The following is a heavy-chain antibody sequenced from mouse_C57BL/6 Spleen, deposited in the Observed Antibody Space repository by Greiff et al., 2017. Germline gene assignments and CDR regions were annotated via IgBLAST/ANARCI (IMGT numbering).Heavy chain of an antibody. CDR3: ARKDLLGYAMDY. CDR1: GYAFSSYW. J-gene: IGHJ4*01. D-gene: IGHD2-1*01. CDR2: IYPGDGET. Sequence: VQLQQSGAELVKPGASVKISCKASGYAFSSYWMNWVKQRPGKGLEWIGQIYPGDGETNYNGKFKGKATLTADKSSSTAYMQLSSLTSEDSAVYFCARKDLLGYAMDYWGQGTSVTVSS. V-gene: IGHV1-80*01.